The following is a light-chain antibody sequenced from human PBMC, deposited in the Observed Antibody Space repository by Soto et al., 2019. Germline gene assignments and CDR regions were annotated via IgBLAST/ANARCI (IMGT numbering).Light chain of an antibody. CDR3: EYAVCFLIT. CDR1: QNIWRL. J-gene: IGKJ5*01. V-gene: IGKV1-12*01. Sequence: GYKDKKNCRASQNIWRLLAWYQQKPGKAPELLIYDASSLQSGVPPRFSGIGSGTDFTLTICSFQLEAFAPYCCEYAVCFLITLCHGTRLEIK. CDR2: DAS.